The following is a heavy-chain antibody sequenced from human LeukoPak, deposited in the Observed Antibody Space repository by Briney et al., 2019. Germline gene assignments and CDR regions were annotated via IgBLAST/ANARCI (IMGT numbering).Heavy chain of an antibody. D-gene: IGHD6-19*01. J-gene: IGHJ4*02. CDR2: INHSGST. V-gene: IGHV4-34*01. CDR1: GGSFSGYY. Sequence: PSETLSLTCAVYGGSFSGYYWSWIRQPPGKGLEWIGEINHSGSTNYNPSLKSRVTISVDTSKNQFSLKLSSVTAADTAVYYCARETAKGYSSGWDYFDYWGQGTLVTVSS. CDR3: ARETAKGYSSGWDYFDY.